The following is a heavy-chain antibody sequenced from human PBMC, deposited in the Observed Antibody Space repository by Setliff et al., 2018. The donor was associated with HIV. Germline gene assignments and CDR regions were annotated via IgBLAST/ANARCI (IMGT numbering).Heavy chain of an antibody. CDR3: ARVQNEYIYGYNNYYYMDV. V-gene: IGHV3-7*03. D-gene: IGHD5-18*01. Sequence: GGSLRLSCVASGLTFSNYWMSWVRQAPGKGLEWVANIKQDGREKYYVDSVKGRFTISRDNAKNSLYLQMNSLRAEDTAVYYCARVQNEYIYGYNNYYYMDVWGKGTTVTVSS. CDR1: GLTFSNYW. J-gene: IGHJ6*03. CDR2: IKQDGREK.